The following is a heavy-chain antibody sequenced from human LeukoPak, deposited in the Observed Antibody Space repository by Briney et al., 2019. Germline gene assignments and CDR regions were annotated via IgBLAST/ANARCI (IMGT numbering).Heavy chain of an antibody. CDR2: ITWDGGST. D-gene: IGHD6-19*01. CDR1: GFTFDDYA. J-gene: IGHJ4*02. V-gene: IGHV3-43D*03. Sequence: AGGSLRLSCAASGFTFDDYAMHWVRQAPGKGLEWVSLITWDGGSTYYADSVKGRFTISRDNSKNSVYLQMNSLRAEDTAFYYCAKDASSGWYIDYWGQGTLVTVSS. CDR3: AKDASSGWYIDY.